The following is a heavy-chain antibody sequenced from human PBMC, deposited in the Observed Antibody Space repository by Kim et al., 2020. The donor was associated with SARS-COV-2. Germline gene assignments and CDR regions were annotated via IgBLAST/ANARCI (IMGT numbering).Heavy chain of an antibody. Sequence: ASVKVSCKASGYTFTGYYMHWVRQAPGQGLEWMGWINPNSGGTNYAQKFQGRVTMTRDTSISTAYMELSRLRSDDTAVYYCARVKWRSDSGSSLDYWGQGTLVTVSS. D-gene: IGHD3-10*01. V-gene: IGHV1-2*02. J-gene: IGHJ4*02. CDR1: GYTFTGYY. CDR3: ARVKWRSDSGSSLDY. CDR2: INPNSGGT.